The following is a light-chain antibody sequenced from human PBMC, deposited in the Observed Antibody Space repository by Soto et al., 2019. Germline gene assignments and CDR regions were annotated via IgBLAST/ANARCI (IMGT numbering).Light chain of an antibody. Sequence: AIQMTQSPSSLSASVGDRVTITCRASQGIRNDLAWYQKKPEKAPKLLIYAASNLQTGVPSRFSGSGSGTDFVLTISSLQPEDIASYYCVQDYNYPRTFGQGTKVEIK. J-gene: IGKJ1*01. V-gene: IGKV1-6*01. CDR1: QGIRND. CDR3: VQDYNYPRT. CDR2: AAS.